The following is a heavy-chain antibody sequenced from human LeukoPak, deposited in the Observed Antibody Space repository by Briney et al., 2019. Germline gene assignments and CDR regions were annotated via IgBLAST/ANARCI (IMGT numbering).Heavy chain of an antibody. V-gene: IGHV4-61*02. J-gene: IGHJ6*03. CDR3: ARDEYLLTGGYYYYYMDV. D-gene: IGHD1-14*01. Sequence: NTSETLSLTCTVSGGSIGSGSYYWSWIRQPAGKGLEWIGRIYSSGSTDYNPSLKSRVTISVDTSKSQFSLNLSSVTAADTAVYYCARDEYLLTGGYYYYYMDVWGKGTTVTVSS. CDR1: GGSIGSGSYY. CDR2: IYSSGST.